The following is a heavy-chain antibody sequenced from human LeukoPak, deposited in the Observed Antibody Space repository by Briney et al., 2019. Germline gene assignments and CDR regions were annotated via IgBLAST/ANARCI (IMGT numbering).Heavy chain of an antibody. V-gene: IGHV4-61*09. CDR1: GGSISSGSYY. Sequence: SQTLSLTCTVSGGSISSGSYYWSWIRQPPGKGLEWIGYMYNSGSTNYNPSLKSRVTISVDTSKNQFSLKLNSVTAADTAVYYCARHGGSYSFDYWGQGTLVTVSS. CDR2: MYNSGST. J-gene: IGHJ4*02. CDR3: ARHGGSYSFDY. D-gene: IGHD1-26*01.